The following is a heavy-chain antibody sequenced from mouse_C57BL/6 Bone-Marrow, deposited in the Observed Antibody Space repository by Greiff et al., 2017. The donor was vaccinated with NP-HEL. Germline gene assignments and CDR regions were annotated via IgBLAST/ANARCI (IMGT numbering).Heavy chain of an antibody. CDR1: GFPITSGYF. J-gene: IGHJ4*01. CDR2: ITHSGET. CDR3: AGDSYYYGGAMDY. Sequence: VQLQESGPGLVKPSQSLFLTCSITGFPITSGYFWIWIRQPPGKPLEWMGYITHSGETFYNPSLQSPITMTRDTSKNQFFLQLNSVTTEDTAMYYCAGDSYYYGGAMDYWGQGTSVTVSS. D-gene: IGHD1-1*01. V-gene: IGHV12-3*01.